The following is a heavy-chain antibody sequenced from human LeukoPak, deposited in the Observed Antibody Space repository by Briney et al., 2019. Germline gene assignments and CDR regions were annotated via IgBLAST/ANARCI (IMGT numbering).Heavy chain of an antibody. J-gene: IGHJ6*02. CDR1: GFSFSTYA. D-gene: IGHD5-24*01. V-gene: IGHV3-23*01. Sequence: GGSLRLSCAASGFSFSTYAMSWVRQAPGKGLEWVSAISDSGGSTYYADSVKGRFTVSRDNSKDTLYLQMNSLRAEDTAFYYCAKVLQYYYRGLDVWGQGATVTVSS. CDR2: ISDSGGST. CDR3: AKVLQYYYRGLDV.